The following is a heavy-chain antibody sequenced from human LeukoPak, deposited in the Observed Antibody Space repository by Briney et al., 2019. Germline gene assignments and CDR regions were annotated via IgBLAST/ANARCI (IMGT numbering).Heavy chain of an antibody. D-gene: IGHD6-19*01. J-gene: IGHJ4*02. CDR1: GYTFTGYY. V-gene: IGHV1-2*02. CDR3: ARDFSTYSSGWYDY. CDR2: INPNSGGT. Sequence: GASVKVSCKASGYTFTGYYMHWVRQAPGQGLEWMGWINPNSGGTNYAQKFQGRVTMTRDTSISTAYKELSRLRSDDTAVYYCARDFSTYSSGWYDYWGQGTLVTVSS.